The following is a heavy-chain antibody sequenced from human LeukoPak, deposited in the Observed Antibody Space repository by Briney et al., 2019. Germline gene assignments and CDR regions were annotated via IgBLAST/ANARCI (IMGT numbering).Heavy chain of an antibody. J-gene: IGHJ4*02. Sequence: GASVKVSCKSSGYTFTSYGMSWVGQAPGQGLEWMGWISAYNGNTNYAQKLQGRVTMTTDTPTSTAYMELRSLRSDDTAVYYCARDYDSSGRLDYWGQGTLVTVSS. D-gene: IGHD3-22*01. CDR2: ISAYNGNT. V-gene: IGHV1-18*01. CDR3: ARDYDSSGRLDY. CDR1: GYTFTSYG.